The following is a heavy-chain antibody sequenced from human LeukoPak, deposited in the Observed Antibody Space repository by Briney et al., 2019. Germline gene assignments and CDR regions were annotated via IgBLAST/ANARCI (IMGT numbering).Heavy chain of an antibody. J-gene: IGHJ5*02. Sequence: SETLSLTCAVYGGSFSGYYWSWIRQPPGKGLEWIGEINHSGSTNYNPSLKSRVTISVDTSKNQFSLKLSSVTAADMAVYYCARVLFLTHGYCSGGSCSSWFDPWGQGTLVTVSS. D-gene: IGHD2-15*01. CDR1: GGSFSGYY. CDR2: INHSGST. V-gene: IGHV4-34*01. CDR3: ARVLFLTHGYCSGGSCSSWFDP.